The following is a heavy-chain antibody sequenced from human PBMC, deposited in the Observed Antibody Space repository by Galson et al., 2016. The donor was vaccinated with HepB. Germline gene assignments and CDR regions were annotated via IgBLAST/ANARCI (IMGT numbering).Heavy chain of an antibody. CDR3: ARDRRAYSNFYYHYGLDV. CDR1: GYGFPSFG. J-gene: IGHJ6*02. Sequence: SVKVSCKASGYGFPSFGVTWVRLAPGQGLEWMGWISGFNGLTKYAQKFQGRVTMTTDTFTTTAYLELKSLQSDDTAVYYCARDRRAYSNFYYHYGLDVWGQGTTVTVSS. V-gene: IGHV1-18*01. CDR2: ISGFNGLT. D-gene: IGHD4-11*01.